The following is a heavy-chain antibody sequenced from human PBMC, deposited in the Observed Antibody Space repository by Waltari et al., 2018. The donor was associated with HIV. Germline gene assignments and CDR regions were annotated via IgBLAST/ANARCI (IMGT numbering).Heavy chain of an antibody. CDR2: INPSGGGT. CDR1: GYTFTGYY. Sequence: QVQLVQSGAEVTKPGASVKVSCTASGYTFTGYYMPWVLQAPGQGLKWSVWINPSGGGTNYAQKFKGRVTITRETCFSTAYMQLSSLRSDDTAVYYCAREWQQWQVRGGAIDSWGQGTMVTVSS. D-gene: IGHD6-19*01. CDR3: AREWQQWQVRGGAIDS. J-gene: IGHJ3*02. V-gene: IGHV1-2*02.